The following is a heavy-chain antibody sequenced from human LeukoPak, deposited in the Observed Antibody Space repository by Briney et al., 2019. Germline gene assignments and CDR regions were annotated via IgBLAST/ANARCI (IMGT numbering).Heavy chain of an antibody. J-gene: IGHJ4*02. CDR3: ARDMSSGFDY. Sequence: PSETLSLTCAVYGGSFSGYYWSWIRQPPGKGLEWIGEINHSGSTNYNPSLKSRVTISVDTSKNQFSLKLSSVTAADAAVYYCARDMSSGFDYWGQGTLVTVSS. D-gene: IGHD6-19*01. V-gene: IGHV4-34*01. CDR2: INHSGST. CDR1: GGSFSGYY.